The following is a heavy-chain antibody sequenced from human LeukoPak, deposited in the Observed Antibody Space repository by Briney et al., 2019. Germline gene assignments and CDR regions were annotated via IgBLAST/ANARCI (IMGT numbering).Heavy chain of an antibody. J-gene: IGHJ5*01. V-gene: IGHV3-23*01. D-gene: IGHD3-22*01. CDR1: GFTFSNYA. CDR2: TSSGGGLT. Sequence: GGSLRLSCAASGFTFSNYAMNWVRQATGKGLEWVSSTSSGGGLTFYADSVKGRFTISRDNSKNTLYLQMNSLRAEDTAVYYCAKDRPNYYHDNGHYYRRGGDCWGQGTMVTVSS. CDR3: AKDRPNYYHDNGHYYRRGGDC.